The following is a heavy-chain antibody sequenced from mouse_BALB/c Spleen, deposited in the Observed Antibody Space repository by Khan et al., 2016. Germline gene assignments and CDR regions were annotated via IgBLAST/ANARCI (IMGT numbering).Heavy chain of an antibody. Sequence: QVQLKESGPGLVAPSQSLSITCTVSGFSLTNSGVHWIRQPPGKGLEWLGVIWPGGSTDYNSALMYRLSITKDNSQNQVFLKMISLQTDDKAMYYCAREDQDYDCGFAYWGQGTLVIVSA. CDR3: AREDQDYDCGFAY. D-gene: IGHD2-4*01. CDR1: GFSLTNSG. J-gene: IGHJ3*01. V-gene: IGHV2-9*02. CDR2: IWPGGST.